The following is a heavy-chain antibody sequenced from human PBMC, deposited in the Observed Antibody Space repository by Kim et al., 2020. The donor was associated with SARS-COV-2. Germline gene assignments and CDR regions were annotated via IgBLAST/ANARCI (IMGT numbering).Heavy chain of an antibody. CDR3: ARDGDYYDSSGYYPY. Sequence: GGSLRLSCAASGFTFSSYAMHWVRQAPGKGLEWVAVISYDGSNKYYADSVKGRFTISRDNSKNTLYLQMNSLRAEDTAVYYCARDGDYYDSSGYYPYWGQGTLVTVSS. CDR2: ISYDGSNK. D-gene: IGHD3-22*01. V-gene: IGHV3-30*04. CDR1: GFTFSSYA. J-gene: IGHJ4*02.